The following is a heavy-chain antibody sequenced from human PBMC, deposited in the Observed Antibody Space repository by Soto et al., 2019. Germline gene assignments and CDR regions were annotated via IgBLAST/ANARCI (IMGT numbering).Heavy chain of an antibody. Sequence: ASVKVSCKASGYIFMNYGMSWVRQAPGQGLEWMGWISGYSGDTNYAQKFQGRVTMTTDTATSTVYMELRNLRCDDTAVYYCARDTRLGGLDYWGQGTLVTVSS. CDR1: GYIFMNYG. CDR2: ISGYSGDT. CDR3: ARDTRLGGLDY. J-gene: IGHJ4*02. V-gene: IGHV1-18*01. D-gene: IGHD2-15*01.